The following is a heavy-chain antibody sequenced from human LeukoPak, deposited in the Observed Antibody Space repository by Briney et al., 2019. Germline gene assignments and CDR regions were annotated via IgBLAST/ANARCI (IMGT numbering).Heavy chain of an antibody. CDR3: AVITSAYQLLLDY. CDR2: ISAYNGNT. D-gene: IGHD2-2*01. Sequence: GASVKVSCKASGGTFSSYAISWVRQAPGQGLEWMGWISAYNGNTNYAQKLQGRVTMTTDTSTSTACMELRSLRSDDTAVYYCAVITSAYQLLLDYWGQGTLVTVSS. CDR1: GGTFSSYA. J-gene: IGHJ4*02. V-gene: IGHV1-18*01.